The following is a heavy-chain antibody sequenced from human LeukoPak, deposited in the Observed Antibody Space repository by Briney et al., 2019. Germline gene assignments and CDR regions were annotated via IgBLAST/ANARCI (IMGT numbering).Heavy chain of an antibody. CDR3: ARDDVYCSTSSCYVNWFDP. D-gene: IGHD2-2*01. CDR2: INPNSGDT. Sequence: ASVKVSCEASGYTFTGYYMHWVRQAPGQGLEWMGWINPNSGDTNYAQKFQGRVTMTRDTSISTAYMELSRLTSDDTAVYYCARDDVYCSTSSCYVNWFDPWGQGTLVTVSS. CDR1: GYTFTGYY. J-gene: IGHJ5*02. V-gene: IGHV1-2*02.